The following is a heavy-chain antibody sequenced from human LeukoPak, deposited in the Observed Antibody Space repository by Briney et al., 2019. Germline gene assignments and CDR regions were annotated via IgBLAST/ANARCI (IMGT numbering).Heavy chain of an antibody. J-gene: IGHJ4*02. CDR3: ARESDSSGYYANFDY. V-gene: IGHV4-4*07. CDR1: GGSISSYY. Sequence: SETLSLTCTVSGGSISSYYWSWIRQPAGKGLEWIGRIYTSGSTNYNPSLKSRVTMSVDTSKNQFSLKLSSVTAADTAVCYCARESDSSGYYANFDYWGQGTLVTVSS. D-gene: IGHD3-22*01. CDR2: IYTSGST.